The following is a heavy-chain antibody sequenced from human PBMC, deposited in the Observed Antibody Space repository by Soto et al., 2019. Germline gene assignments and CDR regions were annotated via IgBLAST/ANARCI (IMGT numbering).Heavy chain of an antibody. J-gene: IGHJ6*02. D-gene: IGHD2-2*01. CDR1: RCSISSYY. Sequence: SATLSLTCTVSRCSISSYYRSWIRQPPGKGLEWIGYIYYSGSTNYNPSLKSRVTISVDTSKNQFSLKLSSVTAADTAVYYCARSSPSLGYYYYYGMDVWGQGTTVTVSS. CDR3: ARSSPSLGYYYYYGMDV. V-gene: IGHV4-59*01. CDR2: IYYSGST.